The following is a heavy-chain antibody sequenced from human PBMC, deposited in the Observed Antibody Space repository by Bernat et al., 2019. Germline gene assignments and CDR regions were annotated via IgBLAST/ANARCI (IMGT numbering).Heavy chain of an antibody. Sequence: QVQLVESGGCLVQPGRSLRLSCAASGFTFSSYAMHWVRQAPGKGLEWVAVISYDGSNKYYADSVKGRFTISRDNSKNTLYLQMNSLRAEDTAVYYCARDTWGYCSSTSCYGDAFDIWGQGTMVTVSS. J-gene: IGHJ3*02. CDR3: ARDTWGYCSSTSCYGDAFDI. CDR1: GFTFSSYA. D-gene: IGHD2-2*01. V-gene: IGHV3-30*01. CDR2: ISYDGSNK.